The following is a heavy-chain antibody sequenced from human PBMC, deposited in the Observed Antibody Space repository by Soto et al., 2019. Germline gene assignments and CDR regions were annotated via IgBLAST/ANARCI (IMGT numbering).Heavy chain of an antibody. V-gene: IGHV4-59*01. CDR1: GGSISSYY. J-gene: IGHJ6*02. D-gene: IGHD6-13*01. Sequence: PSETLSLTCTVSGGSISSYYWRWIRQSPGKGPEWIGYVYRSGTTNYNPSLQSRVTMSLDTSKNQFSLKLSSVTAADPAVYYCARGLVVATIKLVYYYYGMDGWGQGTTVTVSS. CDR2: VYRSGTT. CDR3: ARGLVVATIKLVYYYYGMDG.